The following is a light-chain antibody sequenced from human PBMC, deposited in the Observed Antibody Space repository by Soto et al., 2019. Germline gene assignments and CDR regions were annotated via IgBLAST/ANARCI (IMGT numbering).Light chain of an antibody. CDR3: QQFSSYPLT. Sequence: EFVLTQSPGTLSLSPGERATLSCRASQTVRNNYLAWYQQKPGQAPRLLIYDASSRATGIPDRFSGGGSGTAFTLTISRLEHEDFAVYYCQQFSSYPLTFGGGTKVEIK. V-gene: IGKV3-20*01. J-gene: IGKJ4*01. CDR1: QTVRNNY. CDR2: DAS.